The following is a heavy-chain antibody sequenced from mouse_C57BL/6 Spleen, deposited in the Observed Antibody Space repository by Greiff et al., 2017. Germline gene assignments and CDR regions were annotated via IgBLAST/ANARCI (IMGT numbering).Heavy chain of an antibody. CDR2: IWGGGST. CDR1: GFSLTSYG. CDR3: AIREYYGEDYYARDY. D-gene: IGHD1-1*01. J-gene: IGHJ4*01. Sequence: VKLVESGPGLVAPSQSLSITCTVSGFSLTSYGVDWVRQPPGKGLEWLGVIWGGGSTNYNSALLSRLSINKDNAKIQVSLKKNRLQTDDTAMYYWAIREYYGEDYYARDYWGQGTSGTVSS. V-gene: IGHV2-9*01.